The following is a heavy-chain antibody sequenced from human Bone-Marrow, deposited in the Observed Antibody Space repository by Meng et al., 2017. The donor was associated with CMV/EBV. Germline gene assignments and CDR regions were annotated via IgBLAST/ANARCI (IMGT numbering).Heavy chain of an antibody. D-gene: IGHD5-24*01. Sequence: AAYGFTFSSYAMHWVRQAPGKGLEWVAVISYDGSNKYCADSVEGRFTISRDNSKNTLYLQMNSLRAEDTAVYYCAREVDGYNYFPDYWGQGTLVTVSS. CDR2: ISYDGSNK. V-gene: IGHV3-30-3*01. CDR3: AREVDGYNYFPDY. J-gene: IGHJ4*02. CDR1: GFTFSSYA.